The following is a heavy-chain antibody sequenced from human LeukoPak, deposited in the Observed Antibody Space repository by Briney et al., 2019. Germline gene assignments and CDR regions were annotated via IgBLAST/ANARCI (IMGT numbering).Heavy chain of an antibody. J-gene: IGHJ4*02. CDR2: IYTSGST. CDR3: TRGAGWLIDY. CDR1: GGSISSYY. D-gene: IGHD3-16*01. V-gene: IGHV4-4*07. Sequence: SETLSLTCTVSGGSISSYYWSWIRQPAGKGLEWIGRIYTSGSTNYNPSLKSRVTMSVDTSKNQFSLKLNSLTTADTAVYYCTRGAGWLIDYWGQGILVTVSS.